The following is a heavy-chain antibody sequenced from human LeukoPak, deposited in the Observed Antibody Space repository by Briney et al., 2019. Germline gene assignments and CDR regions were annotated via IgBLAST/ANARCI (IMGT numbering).Heavy chain of an antibody. CDR3: AKDMGGGDAAFDI. D-gene: IGHD2-21*02. Sequence: PGGSLRLSCAASGFTFDDSAMHWVRQAPGKGLEWVSGISWNSGSIGYADSVKGRFTISRDNAKNSLYLQMNSLRAEDTALYYCAKDMGGGDAAFDIWGQGTMVTVSS. CDR2: ISWNSGSI. CDR1: GFTFDDSA. V-gene: IGHV3-9*01. J-gene: IGHJ3*02.